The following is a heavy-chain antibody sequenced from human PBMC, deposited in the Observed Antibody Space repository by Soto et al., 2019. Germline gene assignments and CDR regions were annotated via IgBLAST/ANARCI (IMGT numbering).Heavy chain of an antibody. V-gene: IGHV1-18*01. J-gene: IGHJ5*02. D-gene: IGHD1-1*01. CDR1: GYTFTSYG. CDR2: ISGYNGKT. CDR3: ARVEGYKWNAGGWFDP. Sequence: QVQLVQSGAEVKKPGASVKVSCKSSGYTFTSYGISWVRQAPGQGLEWMGWISGYNGKTNYAQKRQGRVTMTADTTTSTAYMELRSLRSDDTAVYYCARVEGYKWNAGGWFDPWGQGTLVTVSS.